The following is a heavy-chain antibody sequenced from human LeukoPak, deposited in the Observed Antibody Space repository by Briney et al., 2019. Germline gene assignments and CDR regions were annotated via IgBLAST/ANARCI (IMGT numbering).Heavy chain of an antibody. Sequence: PGRSLRLSCAASGFTFSSYGMHWVRQAPGKGLEWVAFIRYDGSNKYYADSVKGRFTISRDNSKNTLYLQMNSLRAEDTAVYYCAKDRHCTNGVCYYYFDYWGQGTLVTVSS. CDR3: AKDRHCTNGVCYYYFDY. CDR1: GFTFSSYG. J-gene: IGHJ4*02. V-gene: IGHV3-30*02. CDR2: IRYDGSNK. D-gene: IGHD2-8*01.